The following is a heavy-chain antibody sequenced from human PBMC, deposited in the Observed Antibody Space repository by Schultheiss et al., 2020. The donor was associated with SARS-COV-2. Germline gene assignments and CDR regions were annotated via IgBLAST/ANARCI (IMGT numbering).Heavy chain of an antibody. D-gene: IGHD2-15*01. CDR2: ISSSSSYI. CDR3: ARVASGDIVVVVAASMIDYYYGMDV. Sequence: GGSLRLSCAASGFTFSSYEMNWVRQAPGKGLEWVSYISSSSSYIYYADSVKGRFTISRDNAKNSLYLQMNSLRAEDTAVYYCARVASGDIVVVVAASMIDYYYGMDVWGQGTTVTVSS. V-gene: IGHV3-21*05. CDR1: GFTFSSYE. J-gene: IGHJ6*02.